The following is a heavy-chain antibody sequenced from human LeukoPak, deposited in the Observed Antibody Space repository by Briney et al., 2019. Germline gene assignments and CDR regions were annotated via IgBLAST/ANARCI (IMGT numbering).Heavy chain of an antibody. CDR2: IYSGGSQT. CDR3: AKDSGGYYNLGAY. J-gene: IGHJ4*02. CDR1: GLTFNIHA. V-gene: IGHV3-23*03. Sequence: QTGGSLRLSCAASGLTFNIHAMTWVRQPPGKGLEWVSTIYSGGSQTYYADSVKGRFTISRDDSKNTLNLQMDSLRVEDTAIYYCAKDSGGYYNLGAYWGQGTLVTVSS. D-gene: IGHD1-26*01.